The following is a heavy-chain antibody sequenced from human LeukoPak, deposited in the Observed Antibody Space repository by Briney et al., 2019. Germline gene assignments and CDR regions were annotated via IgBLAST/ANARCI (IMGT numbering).Heavy chain of an antibody. J-gene: IGHJ4*02. CDR2: IYYSGST. V-gene: IGHV4-59*01. CDR3: ARNYDSSGYYPGVFDY. Sequence: SETLSLTCTVSGGSISSYYWSWIRQPPGKGLEWIGYIYYSGSTNYNPSLKSRVTISVDTSKNQFSLKLSSVTAADTAVYYCARNYDSSGYYPGVFDYWGQGTLVTVSS. CDR1: GGSISSYY. D-gene: IGHD3-22*01.